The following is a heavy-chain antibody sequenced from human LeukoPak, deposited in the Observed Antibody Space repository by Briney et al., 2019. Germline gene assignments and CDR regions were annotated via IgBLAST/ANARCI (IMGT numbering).Heavy chain of an antibody. V-gene: IGHV4-61*02. CDR1: GGSISSGTYY. Sequence: SETLSLTCTVSGGSISSGTYYWSWIRQPAGKGLEWIGRIYTSGSTNYNPSLMSRVTMSVDTSKNQFSLKLSSVTAADTAVYYCARGLVGATLSFDYWGQGTLVTVSS. D-gene: IGHD1-26*01. J-gene: IGHJ4*02. CDR3: ARGLVGATLSFDY. CDR2: IYTSGST.